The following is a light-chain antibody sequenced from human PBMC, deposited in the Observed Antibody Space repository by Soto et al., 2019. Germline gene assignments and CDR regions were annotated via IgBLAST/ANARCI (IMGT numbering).Light chain of an antibody. CDR2: EGS. Sequence: QSVLTQPASVSGSSGQSITISCTGTSSDVGSYNLVSWYQQHPGTAPKLMIYEGSKRPSGISNRFSGSKSGNAASLTISGLQAEDEADYYCCSYVDSTTSYVFGTGTKVTVL. V-gene: IGLV2-23*01. CDR3: CSYVDSTTSYV. J-gene: IGLJ1*01. CDR1: SSDVGSYNL.